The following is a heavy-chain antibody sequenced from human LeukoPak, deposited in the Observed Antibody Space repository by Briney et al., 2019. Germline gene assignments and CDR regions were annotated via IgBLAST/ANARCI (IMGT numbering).Heavy chain of an antibody. D-gene: IGHD4-11*01. CDR3: GKDSRPSVTTFRSRWTDY. J-gene: IGHJ4*02. V-gene: IGHV3-53*01. Sequence: GGSLRLSCAASGFTVSSNYMSWVRQAPGKGLEWVSVIYSGGSTYYADSVKGRFTISRDNSKNTVYLQMSSLRVEDSAIYYCGKDSRPSVTTFRSRWTDYWGQGILVTVSS. CDR2: IYSGGST. CDR1: GFTVSSNY.